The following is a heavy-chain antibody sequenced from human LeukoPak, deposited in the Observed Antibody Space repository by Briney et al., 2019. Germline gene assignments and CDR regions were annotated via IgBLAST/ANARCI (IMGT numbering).Heavy chain of an antibody. V-gene: IGHV1-18*01. J-gene: IGHJ5*02. CDR2: ISAYNGNT. D-gene: IGHD2-2*01. CDR1: GGTFSSYA. CDR3: ARVNSCSSTSCYAIKFDP. Sequence: ASVKVSCKASGGTFSSYAISWVRQAPGQGLEWMGWISAYNGNTNYAQKLQGRVTMTTDTSTSTAYMELRSLRSDDTAVYYCARVNSCSSTSCYAIKFDPWGQGTLVTVSS.